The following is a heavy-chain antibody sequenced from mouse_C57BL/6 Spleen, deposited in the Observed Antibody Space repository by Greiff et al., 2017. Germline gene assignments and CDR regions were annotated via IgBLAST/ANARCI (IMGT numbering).Heavy chain of an antibody. J-gene: IGHJ4*01. V-gene: IGHV5-17*01. CDR3: APYYYGSSYAMDY. CDR2: ISSGSSTI. Sequence: DVKLVESGGGLVKPGGSLKLSCAASGFTFSDYGMHWVRQAPEKGLEWVAYISSGSSTIYYADTVKGRFTISRDNAKNTLFLQMTSLRSEDTAMYYCAPYYYGSSYAMDYWGQGTSVTVSS. CDR1: GFTFSDYG. D-gene: IGHD1-1*01.